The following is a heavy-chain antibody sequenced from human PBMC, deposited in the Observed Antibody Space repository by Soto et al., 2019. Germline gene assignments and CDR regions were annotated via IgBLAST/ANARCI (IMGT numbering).Heavy chain of an antibody. J-gene: IGHJ4*02. CDR3: AKDPLGYCTNGVCYPDY. V-gene: IGHV3-23*01. CDR2: ISGSGGST. D-gene: IGHD2-8*01. CDR1: GFTFSSYA. Sequence: VQLLESGGGLVQPGGSLRLSCAASGFTFSSYAMSWVRQAPGKGLEWVSAISGSGGSTYYADSVKGRFTISRDNSKNTLYLQMNSLRAEDTAVYYCAKDPLGYCTNGVCYPDYWGQGTLVTVSS.